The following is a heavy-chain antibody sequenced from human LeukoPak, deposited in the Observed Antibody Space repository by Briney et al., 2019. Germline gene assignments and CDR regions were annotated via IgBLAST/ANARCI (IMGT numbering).Heavy chain of an antibody. CDR2: IYYSGST. D-gene: IGHD5-12*01. V-gene: IGHV4-59*12. CDR3: AKDPVGYSGYDLVDY. Sequence: SETLSLTCTVSGGSISSYYWSWIRQPPGKGLEWIGYIYYSGSTNYNPSLKSRVTISVDTSKNQFSLKLSSVTAADTAVYYCAKDPVGYSGYDLVDYWGQGTLVTVSS. CDR1: GGSISSYY. J-gene: IGHJ4*02.